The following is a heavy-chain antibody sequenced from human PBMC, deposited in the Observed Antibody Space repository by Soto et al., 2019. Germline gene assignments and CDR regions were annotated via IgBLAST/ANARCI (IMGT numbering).Heavy chain of an antibody. V-gene: IGHV3-7*01. J-gene: IGHJ4*02. CDR2: IKQDGSEK. CDR1: GFTFISYW. CDR3: ARQWIQLWIDY. D-gene: IGHD5-18*01. Sequence: SLRLSCAASGFTFISYWMSWVRQAPGKGLEWVANIKQDGSEKYYVDSVKGRFTISRDNAKNSLYLQMNSLRAEDTAVYYCARQWIQLWIDYWGQGTLVTVSS.